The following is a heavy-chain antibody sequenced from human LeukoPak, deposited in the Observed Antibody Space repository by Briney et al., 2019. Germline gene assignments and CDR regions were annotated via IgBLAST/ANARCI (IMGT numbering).Heavy chain of an antibody. CDR1: GGTFGSYA. Sequence: SVKVSCKASGGTFGSYAISWVRQAPGQGLEWMGGIIPIFGTANYAQKFQGRVTITADESTSTAYMELSTLRSEDTAVYYCARPGIAVAGHVDAFDIWGQGTMVTVSS. D-gene: IGHD6-19*01. CDR3: ARPGIAVAGHVDAFDI. V-gene: IGHV1-69*13. J-gene: IGHJ3*02. CDR2: IIPIFGTA.